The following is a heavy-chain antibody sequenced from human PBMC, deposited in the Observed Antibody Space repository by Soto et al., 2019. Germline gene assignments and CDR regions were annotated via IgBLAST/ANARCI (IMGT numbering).Heavy chain of an antibody. CDR1: GFTFSSYS. CDR3: ARDSYDFYHWFDP. CDR2: ISSSSSYI. J-gene: IGHJ5*02. V-gene: IGHV3-21*01. D-gene: IGHD3-3*01. Sequence: GGSLRLSCAASGFTFSSYSMNWVRQAPGKGLEWVSSISSSSSYIYYADSVKGRFTISRDNAKNSLYLKMNSLRAEDTAVYYCARDSYDFYHWFDPWGQGTLVTVSS.